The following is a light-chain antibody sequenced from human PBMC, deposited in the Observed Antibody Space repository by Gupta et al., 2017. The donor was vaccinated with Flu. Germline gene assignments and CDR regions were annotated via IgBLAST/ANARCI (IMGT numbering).Light chain of an antibody. Sequence: QSALTPPAPVAGSPGQSITISCTGTSSDVGGYNYVSWYQQHPGKAPQLMIYDVSNRPSGVSNRFSGSKSGNTTSLTSSRLQAEDEADYYCSSYTSSSTFYVFGTGTKVTVL. CDR2: DVS. CDR1: SSDVGGYNY. J-gene: IGLJ1*01. V-gene: IGLV2-14*01. CDR3: SSYTSSSTFYV.